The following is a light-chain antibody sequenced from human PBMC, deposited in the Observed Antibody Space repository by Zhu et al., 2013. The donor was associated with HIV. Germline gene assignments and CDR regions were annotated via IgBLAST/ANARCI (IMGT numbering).Light chain of an antibody. Sequence: DIVMTQSPDSVAVSLGERATISCKSSQSVLYSADNKNYLAWYQQRPGQSPTLLIYWASTRESGVPDRFSGSGSGTDFTLTISSLQAEDVAVYYCQQYHAFPXTFGQGTRVEIK. CDR2: WAS. V-gene: IGKV4-1*01. CDR1: QSVLYSADNKNY. CDR3: QQYHAFPXT. J-gene: IGKJ1*01.